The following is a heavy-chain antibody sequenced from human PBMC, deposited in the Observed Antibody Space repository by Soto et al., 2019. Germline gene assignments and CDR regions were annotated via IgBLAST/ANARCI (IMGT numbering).Heavy chain of an antibody. CDR3: ARGAYLNWFDP. Sequence: EVQLVESGGGLGQPGGSLRLSCAASGFTFSSYSMNWVRQAPGKGLEWVSYISSSSSTIYYADSVKGRFTISRDNAKNSLYLQMNSLRAEDTAVYYCARGAYLNWFDPWGQGTLVTVSS. CDR1: GFTFSSYS. CDR2: ISSSSSTI. V-gene: IGHV3-48*01. J-gene: IGHJ5*02.